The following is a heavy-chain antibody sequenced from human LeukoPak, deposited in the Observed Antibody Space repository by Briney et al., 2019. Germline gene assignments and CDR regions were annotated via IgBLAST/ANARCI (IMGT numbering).Heavy chain of an antibody. CDR2: ISSSSSYI. D-gene: IGHD6-13*01. CDR1: GFTFSSYS. V-gene: IGHV3-21*01. Sequence: TGGSLRLSCAASGFTFSSYSMNWVRQAPGKGLEWASSISSSSSYIYYADSVKGRFTTSRDNAKNSLYLQMNSLRAEDTAVYYCARGAKDSWMDYWGQGTLVTVSS. J-gene: IGHJ4*02. CDR3: ARGAKDSWMDY.